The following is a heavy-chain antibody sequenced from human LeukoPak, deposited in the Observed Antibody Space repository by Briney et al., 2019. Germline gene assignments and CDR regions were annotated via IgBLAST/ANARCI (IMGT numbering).Heavy chain of an antibody. J-gene: IGHJ5*02. CDR3: ARGPRDYGSGSYFNWFDP. CDR1: GFTFSSYG. D-gene: IGHD3-10*01. Sequence: GGSLRLSCAASGFTFSSYGMHWVRQAPGKGLEWVAVISYDGSNKYYADSVKGRFTISRDNSKNTLYLQMNSLRAEDTAVYYCARGPRDYGSGSYFNWFDPWGQGTLVTVSS. V-gene: IGHV3-30*03. CDR2: ISYDGSNK.